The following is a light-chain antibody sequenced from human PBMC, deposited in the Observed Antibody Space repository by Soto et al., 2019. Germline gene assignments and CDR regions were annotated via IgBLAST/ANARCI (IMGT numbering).Light chain of an antibody. Sequence: RASQSVSSYLAWYQQKPGQAPRRLIYDASNRATGIPARFSGSGSGTDFTLTISSLEPEDFAVYYCQQRSNWPPWTFGQGTKVDIK. CDR2: DAS. CDR1: QSVSSY. V-gene: IGKV3-11*01. CDR3: QQRSNWPPWT. J-gene: IGKJ1*01.